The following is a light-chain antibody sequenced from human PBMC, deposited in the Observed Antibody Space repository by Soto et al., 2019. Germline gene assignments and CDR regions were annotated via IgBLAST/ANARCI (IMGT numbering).Light chain of an antibody. J-gene: IGKJ1*01. CDR3: QQSYSRVT. V-gene: IGKV1-39*01. Sequence: DIQMTQSPSTLSASVGDRVTITCRASQSISTYLAWYQQKPGRAPKLLIYDASRLQSGVPSRFSASGSGTEFTLTISSLHPDDFASYYCQQSYSRVTFGQGTKVEIK. CDR1: QSISTY. CDR2: DAS.